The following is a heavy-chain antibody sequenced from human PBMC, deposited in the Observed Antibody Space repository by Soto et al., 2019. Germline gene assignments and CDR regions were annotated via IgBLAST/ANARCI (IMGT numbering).Heavy chain of an antibody. J-gene: IGHJ4*02. V-gene: IGHV4-31*03. Sequence: QVQLQESGPGLVKPSQTLSLTCTVSGGSISRGGYYWSWIRQLPGKGLEWIGFIYYSGSTYYNPSLKSRATISVDTSKNQSSLKLSSMTAADSAVYYCARAGTAKFPLDYWGQGTQVTVSS. CDR3: ARAGTAKFPLDY. CDR1: GGSISRGGYY. CDR2: IYYSGST. D-gene: IGHD6-13*01.